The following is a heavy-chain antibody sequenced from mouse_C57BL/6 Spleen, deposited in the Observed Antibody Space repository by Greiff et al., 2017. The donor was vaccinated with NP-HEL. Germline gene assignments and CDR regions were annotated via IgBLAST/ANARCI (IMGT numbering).Heavy chain of an antibody. CDR2: IYPRDGST. J-gene: IGHJ3*01. CDR1: GYTFTSYD. D-gene: IGHD2-4*01. Sequence: VQLRQSGPELVKPGASVKLSCKASGYTFTSYDINWVKQRPGQGLEWIGWIYPRDGSTKYNEKFKGKATLTVDTSSSTAYLELHSLTSEDSAFYFCARPYYDYDVGPWFAYWGQGTLVTVSA. CDR3: ARPYYDYDVGPWFAY. V-gene: IGHV1-85*01.